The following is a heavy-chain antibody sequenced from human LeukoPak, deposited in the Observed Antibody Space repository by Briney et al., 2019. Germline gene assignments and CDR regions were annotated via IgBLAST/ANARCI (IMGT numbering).Heavy chain of an antibody. J-gene: IGHJ4*02. D-gene: IGHD6-19*01. CDR2: IYYSGST. CDR1: GGSISSSSYY. Sequence: PSETLSLTCTVSGGSISSSSYYWGWIRQPPGKGLEWIGYIYYSGSTNYNPSLKSRVTISVDTSKNQFSLKLSSVTAADTAVYYCARGAVAEPSSFDYWGQGTLVTVSS. V-gene: IGHV4-61*05. CDR3: ARGAVAEPSSFDY.